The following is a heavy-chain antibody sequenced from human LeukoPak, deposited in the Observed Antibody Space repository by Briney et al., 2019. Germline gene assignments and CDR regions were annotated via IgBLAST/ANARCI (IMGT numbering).Heavy chain of an antibody. Sequence: GRSLRLSCAASEFTFSSYAMHWVRQAPGKGLEWVAVISYDGNNKHYADSVKGRFTISRDNSKNTLYLQMNSLRPEDTTVYYCARSVGYCTSTSCYYYVYWGQGTLVTVSS. CDR2: ISYDGNNK. D-gene: IGHD2-2*01. CDR3: ARSVGYCTSTSCYYYVY. CDR1: EFTFSSYA. J-gene: IGHJ4*02. V-gene: IGHV3-30*04.